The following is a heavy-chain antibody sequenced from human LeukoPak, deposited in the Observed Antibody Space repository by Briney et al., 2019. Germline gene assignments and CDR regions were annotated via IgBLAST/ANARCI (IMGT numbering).Heavy chain of an antibody. V-gene: IGHV4-30-2*01. J-gene: IGHJ5*02. CDR1: GGSISSGGYS. CDR3: ARARPYYDILTGYCSVSWFDP. Sequence: SETLSLTCAVSGGSISSGGYSWSWIRQPPGKGLEWIGYIYHSGSTYYNPSLKSRVTISVDRSKNQFSLKLSSVTAADTAVYYCARARPYYDILTGYCSVSWFDPWGQGTLVTVSS. D-gene: IGHD3-9*01. CDR2: IYHSGST.